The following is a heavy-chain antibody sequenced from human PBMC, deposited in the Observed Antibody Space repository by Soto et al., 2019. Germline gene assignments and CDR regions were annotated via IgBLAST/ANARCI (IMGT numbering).Heavy chain of an antibody. V-gene: IGHV1-69*12. CDR2: IIPIFGTA. CDR1: GGTLSSYA. Sequence: QVQLVQSGAEVKKPGSSVKVSCKASGGTLSSYAISWVRQAPGQGLEWMGGIIPIFGTANYAQKFQGRVTITADESTSTAYMELSSLRSEDTAVYYCARGAIEAMVYATRTYYGMDVWGQGTTVTVSS. CDR3: ARGAIEAMVYATRTYYGMDV. J-gene: IGHJ6*02. D-gene: IGHD2-8*01.